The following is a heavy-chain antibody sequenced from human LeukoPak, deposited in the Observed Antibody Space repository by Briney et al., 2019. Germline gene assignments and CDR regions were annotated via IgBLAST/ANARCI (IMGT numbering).Heavy chain of an antibody. CDR2: ISAYNGNT. J-gene: IGHJ6*02. D-gene: IGHD6-13*01. Sequence: GASVKVSCKASGYTFTSNGISWVRQAPGQGLEWMGWISAYNGNTNYAQKLQGRVTMTTDTSTSTAYMELRSLRSDDTAVYYCARNSISSSWYRDYYYGMDVWGQGTTVTVSS. CDR3: ARNSISSSWYRDYYYGMDV. V-gene: IGHV1-18*01. CDR1: GYTFTSNG.